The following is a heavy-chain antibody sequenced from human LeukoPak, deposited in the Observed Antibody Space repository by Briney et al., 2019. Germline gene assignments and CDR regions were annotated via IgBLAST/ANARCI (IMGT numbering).Heavy chain of an antibody. D-gene: IGHD5-18*01. CDR3: APRGDIEHSYGYGKWFGP. V-gene: IGHV4-34*01. J-gene: IGHJ5*02. CDR1: GGSFSGYY. CDR2: INHSRST. Sequence: SETLSLTCAVYGGSFSGYYWSWIRQPPGKGLEWIGEINHSRSTNYNASLRSRVTISVDTSKNQFSLRLSSVTAADTAVYYCAPRGDIEHSYGYGKWFGPWGQGTRVTVSS.